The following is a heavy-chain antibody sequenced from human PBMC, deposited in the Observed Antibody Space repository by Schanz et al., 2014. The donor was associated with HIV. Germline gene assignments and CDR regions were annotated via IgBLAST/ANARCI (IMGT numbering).Heavy chain of an antibody. CDR2: TSYDGSNE. CDR1: GFTFSSYA. Sequence: QVQLVESGGALVQPGGSLRLSCAASGFTFSSYAMHWVRQAPGKGLEWVAVTSYDGSNEYYADSVKGRFTISRDNSKNTLYLQMNSLRVEDTAVYYCANEEVPNDYWGQGTLVTVSS. CDR3: ANEEVPNDY. V-gene: IGHV3-30-3*02. J-gene: IGHJ4*02.